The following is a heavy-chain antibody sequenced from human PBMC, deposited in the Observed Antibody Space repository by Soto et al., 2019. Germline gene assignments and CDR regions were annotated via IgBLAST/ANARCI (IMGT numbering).Heavy chain of an antibody. CDR3: ARQGFGALHGLGDV. J-gene: IGHJ6*02. CDR1: GGSISSYY. V-gene: IGHV4-59*03. Sequence: QVQLQASGPGLVKPSETLSLSCTVSGGSISSYYWSWIRQPPGKGMEWIGYVHHSWGSPYTPSLQSRVAISLDASKGQFSLNLTSVTAPDTGVYYCARQGFGALHGLGDVWGQGTAVTVSS. CDR2: VHHSWGS. D-gene: IGHD3-10*01.